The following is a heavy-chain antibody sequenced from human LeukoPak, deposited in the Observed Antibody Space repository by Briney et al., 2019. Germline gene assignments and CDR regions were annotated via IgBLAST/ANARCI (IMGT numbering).Heavy chain of an antibody. CDR1: GFTFSSSA. CDR2: ISASGGST. V-gene: IGHV3-23*01. J-gene: IGHJ4*02. Sequence: GGSLRLSCAASGFTFSSSAMSWVRQVPGKGLEWVSGISASGGSTYYADSVRGRFTISRDNSKNTLYLQMNSLRAEDTAVYYCAKFMAEVDYWGQGTLVTVSS. D-gene: IGHD3-10*01. CDR3: AKFMAEVDY.